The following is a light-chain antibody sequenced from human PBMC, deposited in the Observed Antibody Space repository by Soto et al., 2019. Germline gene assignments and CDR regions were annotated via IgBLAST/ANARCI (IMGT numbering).Light chain of an antibody. J-gene: IGLJ2*01. Sequence: QSVLTQPPSASGTPGQRVTISCSGSSSNIGSNTVNWYQQLPGTAPKLLIYSNNQRPSGVPDRFSGSKSGTSASLAISGLQSEDEADYYCAACDDSLNVVFGGGTQLTVL. CDR3: AACDDSLNVV. CDR1: SSNIGSNT. CDR2: SNN. V-gene: IGLV1-44*01.